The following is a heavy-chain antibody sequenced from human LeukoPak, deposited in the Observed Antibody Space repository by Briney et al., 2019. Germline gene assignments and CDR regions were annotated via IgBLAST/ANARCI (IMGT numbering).Heavy chain of an antibody. CDR1: GFTFSSYA. V-gene: IGHV3-30-3*01. D-gene: IGHD2-15*01. J-gene: IGHJ4*02. CDR3: ARDTVSGGSCPDDY. Sequence: GGSLRLSCAASGFTFSSYAMHWVCQAPGKGLEWVAVISYDGSNKYYADSVKGRFTISRDNSKNTLYLQMNSLRAEDTAVYYCARDTVSGGSCPDDYWGQGTLVTVSS. CDR2: ISYDGSNK.